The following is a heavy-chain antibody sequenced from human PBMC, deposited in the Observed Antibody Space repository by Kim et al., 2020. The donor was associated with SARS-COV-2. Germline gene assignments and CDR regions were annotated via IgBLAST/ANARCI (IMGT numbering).Heavy chain of an antibody. CDR1: GFTVSSNY. D-gene: IGHD6-19*01. J-gene: IGHJ5*02. CDR3: ARGPSVAGTFSWFDP. CDR2: IYSGGST. V-gene: IGHV3-53*01. Sequence: GGSLRLSCAASGFTVSSNYMSWVRQAPGKGLEWVSVIYSGGSTYYADSGKGRFTISRDNSKNTLYLQMNSLRAEDTAVYYCARGPSVAGTFSWFDPWGQGTLVTVSS.